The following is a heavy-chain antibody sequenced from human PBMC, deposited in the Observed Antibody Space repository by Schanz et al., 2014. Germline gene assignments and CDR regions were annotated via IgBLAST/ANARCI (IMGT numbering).Heavy chain of an antibody. CDR3: AKAADWPVTRFDP. V-gene: IGHV3-48*01. Sequence: EVQLLESGGGLVQPGGSLKLSCAASGLIFSNYVMSWVRQAPGKGLEWISYITYNGGTIYYADSVKGRFTISRDNAKNSLYLQMNSLRADDTAVYYCAKAADWPVTRFDPWGQGTLVTVSS. J-gene: IGHJ5*02. D-gene: IGHD3-9*01. CDR2: ITYNGGTI. CDR1: GLIFSNYV.